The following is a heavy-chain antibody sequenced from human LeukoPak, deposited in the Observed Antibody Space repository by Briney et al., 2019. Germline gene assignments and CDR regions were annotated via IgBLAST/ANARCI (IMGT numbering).Heavy chain of an antibody. J-gene: IGHJ5*02. Sequence: ASVKVSCKASGYTFTSYYMHWVRQAPGQGLEWMGWINPNSGGTNYAQKFQGRVTMTRDTSISTAYMELSRLRSDDTAVYYCARAKYYYDSSGRTPSNWFDPWGQGTLVTVSS. CDR3: ARAKYYYDSSGRTPSNWFDP. CDR2: INPNSGGT. V-gene: IGHV1-2*02. CDR1: GYTFTSYY. D-gene: IGHD3-22*01.